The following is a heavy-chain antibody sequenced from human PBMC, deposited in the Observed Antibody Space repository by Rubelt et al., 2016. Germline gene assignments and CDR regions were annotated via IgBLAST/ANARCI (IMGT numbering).Heavy chain of an antibody. D-gene: IGHD1-14*01. CDR1: GGSFSGYY. Sequence: QVQLQQWGAGLLKPSETLSLTCAVYGGSFSGYYWSWIRQPPGKGLEWIGEINHSGSTTYNPSLKSRVTISVDTSKNQFSLKLSSVTAADTAVYYCARGRNPDYWGQGTLVTVSS. J-gene: IGHJ4*02. CDR3: ARGRNPDY. V-gene: IGHV4-34*01. CDR2: INHSGST.